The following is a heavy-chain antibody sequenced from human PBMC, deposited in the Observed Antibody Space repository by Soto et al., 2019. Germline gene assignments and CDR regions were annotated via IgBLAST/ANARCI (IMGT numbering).Heavy chain of an antibody. Sequence: GGSLRLSCAASGFTFSSYSMNWVRQAPGKELEWVSYISSSSSTIYYADSVKGRFTISRDNAKNSLYLQMNSLRDEDTAVYYCARERLLWFGELLRSAMDVWGQGTTVTVSS. CDR2: ISSSSSTI. CDR1: GFTFSSYS. D-gene: IGHD3-10*01. CDR3: ARERLLWFGELLRSAMDV. J-gene: IGHJ6*02. V-gene: IGHV3-48*02.